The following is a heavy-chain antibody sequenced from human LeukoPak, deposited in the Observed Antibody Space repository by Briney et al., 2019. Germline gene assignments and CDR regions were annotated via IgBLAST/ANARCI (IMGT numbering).Heavy chain of an antibody. V-gene: IGHV3-7*04. CDR3: ARIRGIAAAGDY. D-gene: IGHD6-13*01. J-gene: IGHJ4*02. CDR1: GFTFSNAW. Sequence: GGSLRLSCAASGFTFSNAWMSWVRQPPGKGLEGVANIKQDGSEKYYVDSVKGRFTISRDNAKNSLYLQMNSLTAEDTAVYYCARIRGIAAAGDYWGQGTLVTVSS. CDR2: IKQDGSEK.